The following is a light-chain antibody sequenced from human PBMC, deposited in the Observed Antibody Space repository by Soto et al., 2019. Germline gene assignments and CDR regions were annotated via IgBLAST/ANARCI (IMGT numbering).Light chain of an antibody. J-gene: IGKJ3*01. CDR3: QQHDNLPFT. CDR1: QDISNY. CDR2: DAS. Sequence: DIQMTQSPSSLSASVGDRVTITCQASQDISNYLNWYQQKPGKAPKLLIYDASNLETGVPSRFSGSASGTDFTFTISRLQAEDFATYYCQQHDNLPFTFGPGTKVDVK. V-gene: IGKV1-33*01.